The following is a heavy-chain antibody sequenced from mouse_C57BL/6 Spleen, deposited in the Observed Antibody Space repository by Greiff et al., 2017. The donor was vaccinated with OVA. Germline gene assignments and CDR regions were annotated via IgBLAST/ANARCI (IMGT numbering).Heavy chain of an antibody. J-gene: IGHJ4*01. Sequence: QVQLQQPGAELVRPGSSVKLSCKASGYTFTSYWMHWVKQRPIQGLEWIGNIDPSDSETHYNQKFKDKATLTVDKSSSTAYMQLSSLTSEDSAVYYCARGFITTVVAGGYYAMDYWGQGTSVTVSS. CDR2: IDPSDSET. D-gene: IGHD1-1*01. CDR1: GYTFTSYW. CDR3: ARGFITTVVAGGYYAMDY. V-gene: IGHV1-52*01.